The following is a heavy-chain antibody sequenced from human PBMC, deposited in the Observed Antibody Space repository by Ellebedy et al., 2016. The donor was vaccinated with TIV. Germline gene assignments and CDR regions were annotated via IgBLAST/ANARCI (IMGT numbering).Heavy chain of an antibody. D-gene: IGHD2-2*01. J-gene: IGHJ2*01. Sequence: GESLKISCEGSGYSFTSYWISWVRQMPGKGLEWMGRIDPSDSYTNYSPSFQGHVTISADKSISTAYLQWSSLKASDTAMYYCARHKEAAAYWYFDLWGRGTLVTVSS. V-gene: IGHV5-10-1*01. CDR2: IDPSDSYT. CDR3: ARHKEAAAYWYFDL. CDR1: GYSFTSYW.